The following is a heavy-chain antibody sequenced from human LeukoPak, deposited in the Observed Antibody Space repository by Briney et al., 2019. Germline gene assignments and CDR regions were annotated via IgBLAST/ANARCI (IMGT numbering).Heavy chain of an antibody. V-gene: IGHV4-34*01. D-gene: IGHD3-3*01. Sequence: SETLSLTCAVYGGSSSGYYWSWIRQPPGKGLEWIGEINHSGSTNYNPSLKSRVTISVDTSKNQFSLKLSSVTAADTAVYYCAFQSEYYDFWSGYYDDYWGQGTLVTVSS. J-gene: IGHJ4*02. CDR2: INHSGST. CDR3: AFQSEYYDFWSGYYDDY. CDR1: GGSSSGYY.